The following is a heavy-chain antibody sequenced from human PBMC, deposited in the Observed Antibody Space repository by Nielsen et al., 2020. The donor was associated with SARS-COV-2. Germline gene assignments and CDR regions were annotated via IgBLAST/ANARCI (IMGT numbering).Heavy chain of an antibody. CDR3: TTGGLTMVRGVIQY. D-gene: IGHD3-10*01. Sequence: GESLKISCAASGFTFSGSVLHWVGQASGKGLEWVGRIRSGGKTGATAYAASLKGRFTISRDDSKNTAYLQMDSLKTEDTAVYYCTTGGLTMVRGVIQYWGQGTLVAVSS. CDR2: IRSGGKTGAT. CDR1: GFTFSGSV. J-gene: IGHJ4*02. V-gene: IGHV3-73*01.